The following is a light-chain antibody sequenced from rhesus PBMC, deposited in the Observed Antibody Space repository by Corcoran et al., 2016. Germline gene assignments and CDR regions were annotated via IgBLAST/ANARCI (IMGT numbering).Light chain of an antibody. J-gene: IGKJ2*01. CDR3: QQGYTYPHS. CDR1: QSVSNY. Sequence: DIQMTQSPSSLSASVGDRVTITCQASQSVSNYLNWYQQKPGKTPKVLISKTSSLQRGIPSRFSGSGSGTDFTLPISSLQPEDFATYYCQQGYTYPHSFGQGTKVEIK. V-gene: IGKV1-74*01. CDR2: KTS.